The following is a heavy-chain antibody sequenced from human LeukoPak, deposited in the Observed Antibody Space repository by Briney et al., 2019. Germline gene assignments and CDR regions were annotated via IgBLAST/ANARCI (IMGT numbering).Heavy chain of an antibody. CDR3: LRDFDY. Sequence: PGGSLRLSCAASGFTFSNAWMNWVRQAPGKGLEWVAVISYAGSNQYYADSVKGRFTISRDNSKNTLYLQMNSLRAEDTAVYYCLRDFDYWGQGTLVTVSS. CDR2: ISYAGSNQ. V-gene: IGHV3-30*03. CDR1: GFTFSNAW. D-gene: IGHD4-17*01. J-gene: IGHJ4*02.